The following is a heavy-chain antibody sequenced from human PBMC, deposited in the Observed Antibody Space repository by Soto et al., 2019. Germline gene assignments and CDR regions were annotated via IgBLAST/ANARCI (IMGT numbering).Heavy chain of an antibody. J-gene: IGHJ5*02. CDR3: ARDRKHSTVTTLRYNWFDP. Sequence: ASVKVSCKASGGTFSSYTISWVRQAPGQGLEWMGRIIPILGIANYAQKFQGRVTITADKSTSTAYMELSSLRSEDTAVYYCARDRKHSTVTTLRYNWFDPWGQGTLVTVSS. D-gene: IGHD4-17*01. CDR1: GGTFSSYT. V-gene: IGHV1-69*04. CDR2: IIPILGIA.